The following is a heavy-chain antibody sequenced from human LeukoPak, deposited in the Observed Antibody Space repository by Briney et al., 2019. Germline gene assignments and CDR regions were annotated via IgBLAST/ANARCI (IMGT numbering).Heavy chain of an antibody. Sequence: GGSLRLSCAASGFTFRSYAMSWVRHAPGEGLEWVAAIRDSGGTTYYADSVKGRFTISRDNSENTLYLQMNSLRAEDTAVYYCAKDLYGNFDYWGQGTLVTVSS. CDR3: AKDLYGNFDY. CDR2: IRDSGGTT. D-gene: IGHD2/OR15-2a*01. V-gene: IGHV3-23*01. CDR1: GFTFRSYA. J-gene: IGHJ4*02.